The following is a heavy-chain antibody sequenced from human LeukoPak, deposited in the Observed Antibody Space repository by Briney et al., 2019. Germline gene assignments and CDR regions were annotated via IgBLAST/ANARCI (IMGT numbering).Heavy chain of an antibody. D-gene: IGHD5-12*01. CDR2: IYDSGTT. V-gene: IGHV4-39*01. J-gene: IGHJ3*02. CDR3: ATHRRSGSGGSENAFEI. CDR1: GDSTSSSTYY. Sequence: SETLSLTCTVSGDSTSSSTYYWAWIRQAPGKGLEWIGNIYDSGTTHYNPSLKSRVTISGDTSKNQFSLKLNSVTAADTAIYYCATHRRSGSGGSENAFEIWGQGTMVTVSS.